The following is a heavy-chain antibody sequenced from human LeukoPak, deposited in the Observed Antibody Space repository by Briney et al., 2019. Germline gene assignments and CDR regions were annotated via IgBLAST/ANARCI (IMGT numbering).Heavy chain of an antibody. D-gene: IGHD3-22*01. CDR3: ARGHYYDSSGYYYPSYYFDY. CDR1: GGSISSGDYY. Sequence: SETLSLTCTVSGGSISSGDYYWSWIRQPPGKGLEWIGCIYYSGSTYYNPSLKSRVTISVDTSKNQFSLKLSSVTAADTAVYYCARGHYYDSSGYYYPSYYFDYWGQGTLVTVSS. CDR2: IYYSGST. J-gene: IGHJ4*02. V-gene: IGHV4-30-4*01.